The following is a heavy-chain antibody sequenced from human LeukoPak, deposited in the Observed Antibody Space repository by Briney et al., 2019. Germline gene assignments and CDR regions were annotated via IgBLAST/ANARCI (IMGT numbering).Heavy chain of an antibody. Sequence: PGGSLRLSCAASGFTFSSYSMNWVRQAPGKGLEWVSSISSSSSYVYYADSVKGRFTISRDNAKNSLYLQMNSLRAEDTAVYYCASLTYSSPTQAFDYWGQGTLVTVSS. CDR3: ASLTYSSPTQAFDY. V-gene: IGHV3-21*01. J-gene: IGHJ4*02. CDR1: GFTFSSYS. D-gene: IGHD6-13*01. CDR2: ISSSSSYV.